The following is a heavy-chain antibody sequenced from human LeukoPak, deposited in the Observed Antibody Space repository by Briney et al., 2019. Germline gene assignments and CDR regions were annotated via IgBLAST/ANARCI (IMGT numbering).Heavy chain of an antibody. V-gene: IGHV1-2*02. CDR1: GYNFAHYH. J-gene: IGHJ4*02. Sequence: GASVKVSCKASGYNFAHYHTHWVRQAPGQGHEWMGSLNPNTGDTLLAQKFQGRVTMTRDTSITVGYMELSSLTFDDTGVYYCARDPDSGPDLWGQGTLVTVAS. CDR3: ARDPDSGPDL. CDR2: LNPNTGDT. D-gene: IGHD2-15*01.